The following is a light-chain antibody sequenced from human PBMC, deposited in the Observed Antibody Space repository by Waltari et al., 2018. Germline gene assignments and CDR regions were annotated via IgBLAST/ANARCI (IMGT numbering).Light chain of an antibody. CDR2: AAS. CDR3: QQYYSYPLT. Sequence: AIRMTQSPSSFSASTVDRVTITCRASQGISSYLAWYPQKPGKATKLLIYAASTLQSWVTSRFSGSGSGTDFTLTISCMQSEDFATYYCQQYYSYPLTFGGGTKVEIK. CDR1: QGISSY. J-gene: IGKJ4*01. V-gene: IGKV1-8*01.